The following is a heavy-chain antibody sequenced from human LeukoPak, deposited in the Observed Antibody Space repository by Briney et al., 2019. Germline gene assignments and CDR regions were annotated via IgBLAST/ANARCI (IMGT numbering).Heavy chain of an antibody. Sequence: GASVKVSCKASGGTFSIYAISWVRQAPGQGLEWMGGIIPIFGTANYAQKFQGRVTITADESTSTAYMELSSLRSEDTAVYYCARGRSGQLWLRVGLRYYGMDVWGQGTTVTVSS. D-gene: IGHD5-18*01. CDR1: GGTFSIYA. J-gene: IGHJ6*02. V-gene: IGHV1-69*13. CDR3: ARGRSGQLWLRVGLRYYGMDV. CDR2: IIPIFGTA.